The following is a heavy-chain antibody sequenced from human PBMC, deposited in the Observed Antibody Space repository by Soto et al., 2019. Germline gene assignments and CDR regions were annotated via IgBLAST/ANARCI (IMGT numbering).Heavy chain of an antibody. D-gene: IGHD2-2*01. V-gene: IGHV3-7*01. CDR2: IKQDGSEK. CDR3: ARDPSIVLVPAATYYYYYYGMDA. Sequence: GGSLRLSCAASGFPLISYAMSWVRQAPGKGLEWVANIKQDGSEKYYVDSVKGRFTISRDNAKNSLYLQMNSLRAEDTAVYYCARDPSIVLVPAATYYYYYYGMDAWGQGTTVTVSS. J-gene: IGHJ6*02. CDR1: GFPLISYA.